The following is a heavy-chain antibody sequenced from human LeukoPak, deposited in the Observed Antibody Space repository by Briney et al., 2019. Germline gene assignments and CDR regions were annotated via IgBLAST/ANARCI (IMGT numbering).Heavy chain of an antibody. Sequence: SETLSLTCAVSGGSFSGYYWSWIRQPPGKGLEWIGEINHSGSTYYNPSLKSRVTISLDTSKNQFSLKLSSVTAADTAVYYCARDENGYVWGSFRAWGQGTLVTVSS. J-gene: IGHJ5*02. CDR2: INHSGST. V-gene: IGHV4-34*01. D-gene: IGHD3-16*02. CDR1: GGSFSGYY. CDR3: ARDENGYVWGSFRA.